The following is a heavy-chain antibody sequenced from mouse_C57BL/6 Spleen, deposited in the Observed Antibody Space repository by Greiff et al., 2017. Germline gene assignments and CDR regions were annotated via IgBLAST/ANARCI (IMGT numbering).Heavy chain of an antibody. J-gene: IGHJ2*01. D-gene: IGHD1-1*01. CDR1: GYAFSSYW. Sequence: VQLQQSGASVKISCKASGYAFSSYWMNWVKQRPGKGLEWIGQIYPGDGDTNYNGKFKGKATLTADKSSSTAYMQLSSLTSEDSAVYFCARSGTTVDYFDYWGQGTTLTVSS. V-gene: IGHV1-80*01. CDR3: ARSGTTVDYFDY. CDR2: IYPGDGDT.